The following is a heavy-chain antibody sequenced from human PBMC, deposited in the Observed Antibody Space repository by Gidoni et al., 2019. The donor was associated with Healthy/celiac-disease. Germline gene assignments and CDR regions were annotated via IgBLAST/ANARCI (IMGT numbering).Heavy chain of an antibody. CDR2: MNPNSGNT. CDR1: GYTFTSYD. D-gene: IGHD2-2*01. V-gene: IGHV1-8*01. J-gene: IGHJ6*02. Sequence: QVQLVQSGADVKKPGASVNVSCKASGYTFTSYDINWVRQATGQGLEWMGWMNPNSGNTGYAQKFQGRVTMTRNTSISTAYMELSSLRSEDTAVYYCARYCSSTSCHYYYYGMDVWGQGTTVTVSS. CDR3: ARYCSSTSCHYYYYGMDV.